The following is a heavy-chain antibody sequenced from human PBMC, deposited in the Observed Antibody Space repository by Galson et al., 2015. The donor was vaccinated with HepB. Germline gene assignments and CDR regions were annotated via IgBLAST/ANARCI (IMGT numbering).Heavy chain of an antibody. Sequence: SLRLSCAASGFTVSSDYMSWVRQAPGKGLEWVSVIYIAGDTFYTDSVKGRFTISRDTSKNTLYLQLNTLRAEDTAVYYCARLGGLYGRGYFQDWGQGTLVTVSS. CDR1: GFTVSSDY. CDR3: ARLGGLYGRGYFQD. J-gene: IGHJ1*01. CDR2: IYIAGDT. D-gene: IGHD6-19*01. V-gene: IGHV3-66*04.